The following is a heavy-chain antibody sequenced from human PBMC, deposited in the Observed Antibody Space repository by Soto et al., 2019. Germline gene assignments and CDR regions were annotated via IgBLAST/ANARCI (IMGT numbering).Heavy chain of an antibody. V-gene: IGHV4-59*08. D-gene: IGHD6-19*01. CDR3: ARRAGAVPGRIDF. J-gene: IGHJ4*02. CDR2: IYYTGST. CDR1: GDSISSYY. Sequence: HVQLQESGPGLVKPSETLSLICTVSGDSISSYYWSWIRQPPGKGLEWIGFIYYTGSTNYNPSLKSRVTISVDTSKNQLSLKLSSVIAADTAVYYCARRAGAVPGRIDFWGQGTLVTVSS.